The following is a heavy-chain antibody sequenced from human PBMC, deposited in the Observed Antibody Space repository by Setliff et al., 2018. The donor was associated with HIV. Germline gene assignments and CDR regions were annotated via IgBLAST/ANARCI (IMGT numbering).Heavy chain of an antibody. J-gene: IGHJ4*02. CDR2: INAGNGNT. CDR3: ARALSYGSGTYSAAGF. CDR1: GFTFTSSA. V-gene: IGHV1-3*01. Sequence: ASVKVSCKASGFTFTSSAMQWVRQARGQRLEWMGGINAGNGNTESSKKFQGRVTITRETSATTAYMELSSLTPEDTAIYFCARALSYGSGTYSAAGFWGQGTLVTVSS. D-gene: IGHD3-10*01.